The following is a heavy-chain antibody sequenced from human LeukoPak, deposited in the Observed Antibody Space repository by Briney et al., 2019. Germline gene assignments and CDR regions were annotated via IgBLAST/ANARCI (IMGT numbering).Heavy chain of an antibody. V-gene: IGHV4-34*01. J-gene: IGHJ2*01. Sequence: KPSETLSLTCAVYGGSFSGYYWNWIRQPPGKGLEWIGEINHSGSTNYNPSLKSRATISVDTSKNQFSLRLSSVTAADTAVYYCARGFLRGYSRGYFDLWGRGTLVTVSS. CDR3: ARGFLRGYSRGYFDL. CDR1: GGSFSGYY. CDR2: INHSGST. D-gene: IGHD5-18*01.